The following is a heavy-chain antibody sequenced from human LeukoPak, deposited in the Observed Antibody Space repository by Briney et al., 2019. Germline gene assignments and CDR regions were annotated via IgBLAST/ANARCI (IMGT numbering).Heavy chain of an antibody. CDR1: GFTFSSYS. V-gene: IGHV3-48*01. CDR3: ARALRYFDWLSTSPEYNWFDP. Sequence: PGGSLRLSCAASGFTFSSYSMNWVRQAPGKGLEWVSYISSSSSTIYYADSVKGRFTISRGNAKNSLYLQMNSLRAEDTAVYYCARALRYFDWLSTSPEYNWFDPWGQGTPVTVSS. CDR2: ISSSSSTI. J-gene: IGHJ5*02. D-gene: IGHD3-9*01.